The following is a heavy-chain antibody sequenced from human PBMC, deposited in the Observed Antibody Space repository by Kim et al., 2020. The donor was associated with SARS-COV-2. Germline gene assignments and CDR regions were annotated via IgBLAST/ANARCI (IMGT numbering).Heavy chain of an antibody. CDR1: GFTFSSYW. CDR2: IKQDGSEK. V-gene: IGHV3-7*01. Sequence: GGSLRLSCAASGFTFSSYWMSWVRQAPGKGLEWVANIKQDGSEKYYVDSVKGRFTISRDNAKNSLYLQMNSLRAEDTAVYYCARFLGLEKEKLLWFGEAHPPPYFDYWGQGTLVTVSS. CDR3: ARFLGLEKEKLLWFGEAHPPPYFDY. J-gene: IGHJ4*02. D-gene: IGHD3-10*01.